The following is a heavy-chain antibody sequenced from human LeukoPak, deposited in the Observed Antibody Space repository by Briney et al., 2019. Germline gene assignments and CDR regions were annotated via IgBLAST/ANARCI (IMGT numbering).Heavy chain of an antibody. CDR3: AKDSPSTYYYGSGSYFVY. J-gene: IGHJ4*02. CDR2: ISGSGGST. D-gene: IGHD3-10*01. CDR1: GFTFSSYA. V-gene: IGHV3-23*01. Sequence: GGSLRLSCAASGFTFSSYAMSWVRQAPGKGLEWVSAISGSGGSTYYADSVKGRFTISRDNSKNTLYLQMNSLRAEDTAVYYCAKDSPSTYYYGSGSYFVYWGQGTLVTVSS.